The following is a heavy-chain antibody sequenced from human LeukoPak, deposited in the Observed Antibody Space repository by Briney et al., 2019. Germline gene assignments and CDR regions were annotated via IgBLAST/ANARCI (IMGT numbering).Heavy chain of an antibody. Sequence: SGTLSLTCTVSGGSISSYYWSWIRQPLGKGLEWIGYIYYSGSTNYNPSLKSRVTISVDTSKNQFSLKLSSVTAADTAVYYCARSQLPGPYYYGMDVWGQGTTVTVSS. CDR1: GGSISSYY. CDR3: ARSQLPGPYYYGMDV. J-gene: IGHJ6*02. V-gene: IGHV4-59*08. D-gene: IGHD2-2*01. CDR2: IYYSGST.